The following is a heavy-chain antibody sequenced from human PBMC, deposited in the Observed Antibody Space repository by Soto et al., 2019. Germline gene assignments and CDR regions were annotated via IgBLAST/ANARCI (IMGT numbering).Heavy chain of an antibody. Sequence: SETLSLTCAVYGESFIGYYWTWIRQPPGKGLEWIGEINHRGSANYNPSLKSRVTISVDTSNNQFSLKLSSVTAADTSVYYCARTDIVTTNCFDPWGQGTLVTVS. J-gene: IGHJ5*02. CDR1: GESFIGYY. CDR2: INHRGSA. D-gene: IGHD5-12*01. V-gene: IGHV4-34*01. CDR3: ARTDIVTTNCFDP.